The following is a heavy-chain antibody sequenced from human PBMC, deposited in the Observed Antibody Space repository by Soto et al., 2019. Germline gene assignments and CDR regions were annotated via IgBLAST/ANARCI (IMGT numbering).Heavy chain of an antibody. CDR1: GFTFSSYA. J-gene: IGHJ6*02. CDR2: ISYDGSNK. D-gene: IGHD2-2*01. V-gene: IGHV3-30-3*01. CDR3: ARDCSSTSCRYGMDV. Sequence: QVQLVESGGGVVQPGRSLRLSCAASGFTFSSYAMHWVRQAQGKGLEWVAVISYDGSNKYYADSVKGRFTISRDNSKNTLYLQMNSLRAEDTAVYYCARDCSSTSCRYGMDVWGQGTTVTVSS.